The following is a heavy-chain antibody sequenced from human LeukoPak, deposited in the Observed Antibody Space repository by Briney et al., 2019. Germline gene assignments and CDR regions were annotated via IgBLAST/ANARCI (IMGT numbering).Heavy chain of an antibody. J-gene: IGHJ4*02. CDR1: GFTFGSYW. CDR3: ARDERIVGASGQDY. V-gene: IGHV3-74*01. Sequence: GGSLRLSCAASGFTFGSYWMHWVRQAPGKGLVWVSRINTDGGDTIYADSVKGRFTISRDNAKNTLFLQMNSLRAEDTAVYYCARDERIVGASGQDYWGQGTLVTVSS. CDR2: INTDGGDT. D-gene: IGHD1-26*01.